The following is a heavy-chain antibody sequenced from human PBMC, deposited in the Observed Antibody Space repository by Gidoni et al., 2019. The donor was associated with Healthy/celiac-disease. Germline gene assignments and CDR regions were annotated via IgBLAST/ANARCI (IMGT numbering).Heavy chain of an antibody. J-gene: IGHJ4*02. D-gene: IGHD3-3*01. CDR2: ISSNGGST. CDR3: ARARFLEWLPLDY. CDR1: GFTFSSYA. V-gene: IGHV3-64*02. Sequence: EVQLVESGEGWVQPGGSLRLSCSASGFTFSSYARHWVRQAPGKGLEYVSAISSNGGSTYYADSVKGRFTISRDNSKNTLYLQMGSLRAEDMAVYYCARARFLEWLPLDYWGQGTLVTVSS.